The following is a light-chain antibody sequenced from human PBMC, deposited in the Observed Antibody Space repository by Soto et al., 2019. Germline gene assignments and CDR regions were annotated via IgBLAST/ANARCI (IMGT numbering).Light chain of an antibody. CDR1: QSLSGW. Sequence: DIELTQTPSTLSASIGDRVTITCRASQSLSGWLAWYPQTPGKAPKLLISDAFRLASGVPSRFRGSGAGTECSRTISSLQPGDSATFYCQQYASYPWTFGRGTKVDI. CDR3: QQYASYPWT. V-gene: IGKV1-5*01. CDR2: DAF. J-gene: IGKJ1*01.